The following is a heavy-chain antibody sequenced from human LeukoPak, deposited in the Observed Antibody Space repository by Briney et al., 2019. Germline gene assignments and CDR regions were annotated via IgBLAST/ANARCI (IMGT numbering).Heavy chain of an antibody. CDR3: ARDRPYYYGSGSYSPDAFDI. J-gene: IGHJ3*02. CDR1: GFTFSSYW. D-gene: IGHD3-10*01. CDR2: INSDGSST. Sequence: PGGSLRLSCAASGFTFSSYWMHWVRQAPGKGLVWVSRINSDGSSTSYADSVKGRFTISRDNAKNSLYLQMNSLRAEDTAVYYCARDRPYYYGSGSYSPDAFDIWGQGTMVTVSS. V-gene: IGHV3-74*01.